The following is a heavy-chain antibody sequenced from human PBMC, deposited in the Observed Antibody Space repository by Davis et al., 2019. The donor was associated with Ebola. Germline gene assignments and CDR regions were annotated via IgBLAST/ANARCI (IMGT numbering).Heavy chain of an antibody. CDR1: GGFVSSGGYS. J-gene: IGHJ4*02. CDR3: ARGDSYYDPSGYYAGPKAPDH. D-gene: IGHD3-22*01. Sequence: SETLSLTCAVPGGFVSSGGYSWSWIRQPPGKGLEWIGYYYYTGTTYYNPSLKSRVTISVDTSKNQFSLKLSSVTAADTAVYYCARGDSYYDPSGYYAGPKAPDHWGQGTLVSVSS. CDR2: YYYTGTT. V-gene: IGHV4-30-4*07.